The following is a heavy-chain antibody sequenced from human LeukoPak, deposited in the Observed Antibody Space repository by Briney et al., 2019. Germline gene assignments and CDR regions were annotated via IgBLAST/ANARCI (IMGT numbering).Heavy chain of an antibody. Sequence: GGSLRLSCAASGFTFSSYAMSWVRQAPGKGLEWVSAISGSGGSTYYADSVKGRFTISRDNSKNTLYLQMNSLRAEDTAVYYCARATLTEYSGSYLDYWGQGTLVTVSS. D-gene: IGHD1-26*01. V-gene: IGHV3-23*01. J-gene: IGHJ4*02. CDR3: ARATLTEYSGSYLDY. CDR1: GFTFSSYA. CDR2: ISGSGGST.